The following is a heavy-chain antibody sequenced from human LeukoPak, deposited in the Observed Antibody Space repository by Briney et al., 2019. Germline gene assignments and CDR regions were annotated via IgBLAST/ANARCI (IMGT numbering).Heavy chain of an antibody. CDR2: ISYDGSNK. Sequence: PGGSLRLSCAASGFTFSSYGMHWVRQAPGKGLEWVAVISYDGSNKYYADSVKGRFTISRDNSKNTLYLQMNSPRAEDTAVYYCAKGGGYESAGDYWGQGALVTVSS. CDR1: GFTFSSYG. D-gene: IGHD5-12*01. J-gene: IGHJ4*02. CDR3: AKGGGYESAGDY. V-gene: IGHV3-30*18.